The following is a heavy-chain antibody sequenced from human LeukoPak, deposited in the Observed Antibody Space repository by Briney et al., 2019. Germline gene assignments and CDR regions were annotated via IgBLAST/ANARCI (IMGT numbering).Heavy chain of an antibody. V-gene: IGHV1-18*01. Sequence: AASVKVSCKASGYSFTSYGIQWVRQAPGQGLEWMGWISPYNGNRIYAQKFEGRVTLTTDTSTTTAHMELRSLRSDDTAVYYCATFAWSSSGYYYHDAFDIWGQGTMVTVSS. CDR3: ATFAWSSSGYYYHDAFDI. CDR2: ISPYNGNR. D-gene: IGHD3-22*01. J-gene: IGHJ3*02. CDR1: GYSFTSYG.